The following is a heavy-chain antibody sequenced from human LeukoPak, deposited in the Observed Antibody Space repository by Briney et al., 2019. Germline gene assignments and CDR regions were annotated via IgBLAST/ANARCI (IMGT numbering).Heavy chain of an antibody. CDR3: ARTAGWSGPDY. J-gene: IGHJ4*02. V-gene: IGHV3-21*06. D-gene: IGHD3-3*01. CDR2: ISTRDTFI. CDR1: GFTFTTYS. Sequence: GGSLRLSCEASGFTFTTYSMTWVRQTPGEGLEWVSSISTRDTFINYADSVKGRFTISRDISKNMLFLQMNSLRAEDTAVYYCARTAGWSGPDYWGQGTLVTVSS.